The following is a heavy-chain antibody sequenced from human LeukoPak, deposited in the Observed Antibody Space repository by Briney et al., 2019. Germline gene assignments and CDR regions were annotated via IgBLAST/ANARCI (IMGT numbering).Heavy chain of an antibody. J-gene: IGHJ6*02. V-gene: IGHV4-39*01. CDR2: IYYVGSP. Sequence: SETLSLTCSVSGDSIRSGDAYWGWIRQSPLKGLEWIASIYYVGSPHYNPSLNSRRVTMSVDTAKNQFSLTLTSVTAADTAVYYCARFPIRKRAMDVWGQGTTVTVSS. CDR3: ARFPIRKRAMDV. CDR1: GDSIRSGDAY. D-gene: IGHD5-24*01.